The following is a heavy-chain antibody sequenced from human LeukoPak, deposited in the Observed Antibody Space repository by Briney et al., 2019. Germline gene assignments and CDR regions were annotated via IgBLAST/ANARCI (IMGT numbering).Heavy chain of an antibody. D-gene: IGHD2-2*01. CDR1: GGSFSGYY. CDR2: INHSGST. Sequence: SETLSLTCAVYGGSFSGYYWSWIRQPPGKGLEWIGEINHSGSTNYHPSLKSRVTITVDTSKNQFSLKLSSVTAADTAVYYCARPSSIAFDYWGQGTLVTVSS. J-gene: IGHJ4*02. V-gene: IGHV4-34*01. CDR3: ARPSSIAFDY.